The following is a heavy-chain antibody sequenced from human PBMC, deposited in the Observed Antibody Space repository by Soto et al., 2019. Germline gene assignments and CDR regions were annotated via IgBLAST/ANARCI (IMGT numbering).Heavy chain of an antibody. Sequence: GGSLRLSCAASGFTFSSYAMSWVRQAPGKGLEWVGRIKSKTDGGTTDYAAPVKGRFTISRDDSKNTLYLQMNSLKTEDTAVFYCPTDRFWVTEFDYWGREPLVPVSP. V-gene: IGHV3-15*01. CDR1: GFTFSSYA. CDR3: PTDRFWVTEFDY. CDR2: IKSKTDGGTT. D-gene: IGHD2-21*02. J-gene: IGHJ4*02.